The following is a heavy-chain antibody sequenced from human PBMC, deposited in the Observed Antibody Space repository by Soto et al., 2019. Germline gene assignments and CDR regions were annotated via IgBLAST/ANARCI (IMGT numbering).Heavy chain of an antibody. V-gene: IGHV4-38-2*02. Sequence: SETLSLTGAVSGYSISSGYYWGWIRQPPGKGLEWIGSIFQTGSTYYNPSLKSRVTISLDTSKNQFSLNLNSVTAADTAVYYCVRDRRNNYVYYLGMDVLGQGTTVTVSS. J-gene: IGHJ6*02. CDR3: VRDRRNNYVYYLGMDV. CDR2: IFQTGST. CDR1: GYSISSGYY. D-gene: IGHD4-4*01.